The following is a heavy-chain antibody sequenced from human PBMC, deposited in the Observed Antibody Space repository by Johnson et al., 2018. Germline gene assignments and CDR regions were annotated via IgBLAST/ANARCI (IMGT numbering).Heavy chain of an antibody. Sequence: EVQLVESGAEVKKPGESLKISCKGSGYSFTSYWIGWVRQMPGKGLEWMGIIYPGESDPRYSPAFQGQVTIPADKSISTAYVQWSSLKAPDTAMYSCARRNTRSSNPWSFDSWGQGTMVTVSS. J-gene: IGHJ3*02. D-gene: IGHD2-2*01. CDR1: GYSFTSYW. CDR3: ARRNTRSSNPWSFDS. CDR2: IYPGESDP. V-gene: IGHV5-51*03.